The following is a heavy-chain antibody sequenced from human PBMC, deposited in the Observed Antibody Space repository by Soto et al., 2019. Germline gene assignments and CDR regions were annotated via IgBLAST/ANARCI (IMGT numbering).Heavy chain of an antibody. CDR1: GFSLNTRGVG. CDR3: ALRRGDLLTGHYYFDY. J-gene: IGHJ4*02. CDR2: ISWDGEK. V-gene: IGHV2-5*02. Sequence: QITLKESGPTLVKPTQTLTLTCTFSGFSLNTRGVGVGWIRQPPGKALEWLALISWDGEKRYSPSLKSRLTITKDTSKNPVVLTMTNLAPVDTATYYCALRRGDLLTGHYYFDYWGQGTLVTVSS. D-gene: IGHD3-9*01.